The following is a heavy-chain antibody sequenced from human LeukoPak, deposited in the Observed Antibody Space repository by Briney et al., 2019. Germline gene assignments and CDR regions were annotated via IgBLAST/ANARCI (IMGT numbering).Heavy chain of an antibody. D-gene: IGHD6-13*01. CDR1: GGSISSRPYY. V-gene: IGHV4-39*01. CDR2: FSYSGST. CDR3: VRLVGSSGYHEVLLGRDY. J-gene: IGHJ4*02. Sequence: PSETLSLTCTVCGGSISSRPYYWGWIRQPPGKGLEWLGNFSYSGSTYYKPSLKSRVTISVDTSKNQFSLKLSSMTAADTAIYYCVRLVGSSGYHEVLLGRDYWGQGTLVTVSS.